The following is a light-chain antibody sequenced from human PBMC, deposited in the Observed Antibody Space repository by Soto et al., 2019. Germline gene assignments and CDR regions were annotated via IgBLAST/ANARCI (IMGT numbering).Light chain of an antibody. V-gene: IGLV2-14*03. CDR1: SSDVGAYDY. J-gene: IGLJ1*01. CDR3: SSYTSSSTRV. Sequence: QSALTQPASVSGSPGQSITIYCTGTSSDVGAYDYVSWYQQHPGKAPKLMIYEVSNRPSGVSDRFSGSKSVNTATLTISGLQAEDEADYYCSSYTSSSTRVFGTGTKVTVL. CDR2: EVS.